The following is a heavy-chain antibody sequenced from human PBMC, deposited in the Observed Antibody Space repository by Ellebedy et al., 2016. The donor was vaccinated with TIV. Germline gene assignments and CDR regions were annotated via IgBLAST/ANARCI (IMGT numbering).Heavy chain of an antibody. CDR3: ARFIHYDILTGPV. CDR2: ISTHNGDT. J-gene: IGHJ4*02. Sequence: ASVKVSXXTSGYTFTSYDISWVRQAPGGGLEWMGWISTHNGDTNYAQKLQGRVTMTTDSSTSTAYMELRSLRSDDTAVYYCARFIHYDILTGPVWGQGTLVTVSS. V-gene: IGHV1-18*01. D-gene: IGHD3-9*01. CDR1: GYTFTSYD.